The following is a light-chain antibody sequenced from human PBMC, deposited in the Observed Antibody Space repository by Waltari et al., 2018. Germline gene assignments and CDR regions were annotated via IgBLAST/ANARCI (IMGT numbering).Light chain of an antibody. Sequence: DIVMTQTPLSLSVTPGQPASISCKSSQSLLFSDGNTYLFWFLQKPGQPPQLLIYAVSNRFSGVPDRFSDSGSGTEFTLKISRVEAEDVGVYYCMQSVQFPLTFGQGTKVEIK. CDR3: MQSVQFPLT. J-gene: IGKJ1*01. V-gene: IGKV2D-29*01. CDR2: AVS. CDR1: QSLLFSDGNTY.